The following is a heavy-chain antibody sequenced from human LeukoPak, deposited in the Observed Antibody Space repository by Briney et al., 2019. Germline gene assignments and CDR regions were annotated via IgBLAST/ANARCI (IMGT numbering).Heavy chain of an antibody. CDR2: IIPIFGTA. J-gene: IGHJ5*02. Sequence: GASVKVSCKASGYTFTSNYIHWVRQAPGQGLEWMGGIIPIFGTANYAQKFQGRVTITADESTSTAYMELSSLRSEDTAVYYCARALLRYCSSTSCYWFDPWGQGTLVTVSS. D-gene: IGHD2-2*01. CDR3: ARALLRYCSSTSCYWFDP. V-gene: IGHV1-69*13. CDR1: GYTFTSNY.